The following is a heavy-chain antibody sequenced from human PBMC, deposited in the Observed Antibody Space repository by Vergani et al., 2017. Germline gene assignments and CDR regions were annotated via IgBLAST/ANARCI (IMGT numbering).Heavy chain of an antibody. CDR3: ARRKLSAAGGYYYYYYYMDV. CDR1: GGSISSYY. D-gene: IGHD6-13*01. J-gene: IGHJ6*03. V-gene: IGHV4-59*08. CDR2: IYYSGST. Sequence: QVQLQESGPGLVKPSETLSLTCTVSGGSISSYYWSWIRQPPGKGLEWIGYIYYSGSTNYNPSLKSRVTISVDTSKNQFSLKLSSVTAADTAVYYCARRKLSAAGGYYYYYYYMDVWGKGTTVTVSS.